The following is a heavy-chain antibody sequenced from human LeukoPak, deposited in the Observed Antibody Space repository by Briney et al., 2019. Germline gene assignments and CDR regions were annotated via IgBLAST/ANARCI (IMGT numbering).Heavy chain of an antibody. CDR1: GFTFSSYA. V-gene: IGHV3-23*01. Sequence: PGGSLRLSCAASGFTFSSYAMSWVRQAPGKGLEWVSVISGSGFSTSNADSVKGRFTISRDNSKNTLYLQMNSLKTEDTAVYYCAKAVDNYGLLLFVDYWGQGTLVTVSS. CDR2: ISGSGFST. J-gene: IGHJ4*02. D-gene: IGHD5-24*01. CDR3: AKAVDNYGLLLFVDY.